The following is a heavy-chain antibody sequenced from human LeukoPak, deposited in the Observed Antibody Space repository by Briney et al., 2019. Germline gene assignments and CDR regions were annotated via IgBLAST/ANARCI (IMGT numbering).Heavy chain of an antibody. CDR2: MNPNSGNT. CDR3: ARGGGTTNWFDP. J-gene: IGHJ5*02. D-gene: IGHD4-17*01. CDR1: GYTFTSYD. V-gene: IGHV1-8*01. Sequence: ASVKVSCKASGYTFTSYDINWVRQATAQGLEWMGWMNPNSGNTGYAQKFQGRVTMTRNTSISTAYMELSSLRSEYTAVYYCARGGGTTNWFDPWGQGTLVTASS.